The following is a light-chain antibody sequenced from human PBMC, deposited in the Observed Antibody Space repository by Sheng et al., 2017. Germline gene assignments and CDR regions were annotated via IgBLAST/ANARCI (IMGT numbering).Light chain of an antibody. V-gene: IGLV1-36*01. Sequence: QSALIQEASVSGTVGQKVTLSCSGNGNNIGVFAVGWYQQISHGAPKSVMLGDFLPSGIPDRFSGSKSGTTASLTISGLQPEDEAHYYCSTWDYTLSAPVFGGGTKLTVL. CDR2: GD. CDR1: GNNIGVFA. J-gene: IGLJ2*01. CDR3: STWDYTLSAPV.